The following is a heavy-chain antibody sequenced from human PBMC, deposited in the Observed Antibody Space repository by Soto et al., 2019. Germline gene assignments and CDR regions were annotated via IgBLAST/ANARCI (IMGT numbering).Heavy chain of an antibody. J-gene: IGHJ6*02. CDR1: GFTFSSYG. CDR3: AKADHLAPYYYGSGSDPYYYYGMDV. CDR2: ISYDGSNK. V-gene: IGHV3-30*18. Sequence: GGSLRLSCAASGFTFSSYGMHWVRQAPGKGLEWVAVISYDGSNKYYADSVKGRFTISRDNSKNTLYLQMNSLRAEDTAVYYCAKADHLAPYYYGSGSDPYYYYGMDVWGQGTTVTVSS. D-gene: IGHD3-10*01.